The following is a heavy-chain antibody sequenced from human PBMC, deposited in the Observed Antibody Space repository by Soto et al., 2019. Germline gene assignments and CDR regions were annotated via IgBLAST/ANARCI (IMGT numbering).Heavy chain of an antibody. Sequence: QVQLQESGPGLVKPSETLSLTCSVSGGSISNHYWSWIRQPPGKGLEWIGYIYYNGNTNYNPSLESRVTMTVDTSRNQNSLKLTTVTAADTTVYYCTRANWYSEYWGQGTLVTVSS. CDR3: TRANWYSEY. V-gene: IGHV4-59*11. CDR1: GGSISNHY. CDR2: IYYNGNT. J-gene: IGHJ4*02. D-gene: IGHD7-27*01.